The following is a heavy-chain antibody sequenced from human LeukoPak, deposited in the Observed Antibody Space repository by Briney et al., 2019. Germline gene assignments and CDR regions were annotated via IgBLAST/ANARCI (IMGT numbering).Heavy chain of an antibody. CDR3: AREFGRGGSYFDY. CDR1: GYTFTSYY. J-gene: IGHJ4*02. D-gene: IGHD1-26*01. V-gene: IGHV1-2*02. CDR2: INPNSGGT. Sequence: RASVKVSCKASGYTFTSYYMHWVRQAPGQGLEWMGWINPNSGGTNYAQKFQGRVTMTRDTSISTAYMELSRLRSDDTAVYYCAREFGRGGSYFDYWGQGTLVTVSS.